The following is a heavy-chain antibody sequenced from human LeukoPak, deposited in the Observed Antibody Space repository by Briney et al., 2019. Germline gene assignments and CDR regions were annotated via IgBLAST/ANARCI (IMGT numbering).Heavy chain of an antibody. Sequence: GESLKISCKGSGYSFASYWIAWVRQMPGKGLEWMGGIYPGNSDITYSPSFQGQVTISADKSVSTAYLHWSSLKASDTAIYYCARHLSSISSCPNYWGQRSLVTVSS. D-gene: IGHD2-2*01. CDR3: ARHLSSISSCPNY. CDR1: GYSFASYW. J-gene: IGHJ4*02. V-gene: IGHV5-51*01. CDR2: IYPGNSDI.